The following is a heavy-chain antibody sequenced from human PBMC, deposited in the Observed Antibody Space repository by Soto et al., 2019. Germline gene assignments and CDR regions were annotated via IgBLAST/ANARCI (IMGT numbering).Heavy chain of an antibody. CDR3: AKDYFPQEIVVVTQLDP. Sequence: GGSLRLSCAASGFTFSSYGMHWVRQAPGKGLEWVAVISYDGSDKYYADSVKGRFTISRDTSKNTLYLQMNSLRAEDTAVYYCAKDYFPQEIVVVTQLDPWGQGTLVTVSS. CDR1: GFTFSSYG. CDR2: ISYDGSDK. D-gene: IGHD3-22*01. J-gene: IGHJ5*02. V-gene: IGHV3-30*18.